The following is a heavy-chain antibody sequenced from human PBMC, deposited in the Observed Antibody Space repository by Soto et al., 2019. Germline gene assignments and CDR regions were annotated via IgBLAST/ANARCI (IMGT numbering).Heavy chain of an antibody. J-gene: IGHJ3*02. CDR1: SGSIGTYF. CDR3: ARGRGGTYDAFDI. CDR2: IYYSGTT. D-gene: IGHD1-26*01. V-gene: IGHV4-59*01. Sequence: QVQLRESGPGLVKPSETLSLTCTVSSGSIGTYFWSWSRQPPGQGLEWIGHIYYSGTTNYNPSLESGVTRFLDTSKNQFSLRRSAVTAADTAVYYWARGRGGTYDAFDIWGQGTVVTASS.